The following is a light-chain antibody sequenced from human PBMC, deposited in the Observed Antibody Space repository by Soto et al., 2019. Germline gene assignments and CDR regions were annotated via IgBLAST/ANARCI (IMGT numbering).Light chain of an antibody. CDR2: EVS. V-gene: IGLV2-23*02. J-gene: IGLJ1*01. CDR1: SSDVGSYSL. CDR3: CSYAGSSTLYV. Sequence: QSVLTQPASVSGSPGQSITISCTGTSSDVGSYSLVSWYQQHPGKAPKGIIYEVSKRPSGVSNRFSGSKSGNTASLTVSGLQAEDEADYYCCSYAGSSTLYVFGSGTKVTVL.